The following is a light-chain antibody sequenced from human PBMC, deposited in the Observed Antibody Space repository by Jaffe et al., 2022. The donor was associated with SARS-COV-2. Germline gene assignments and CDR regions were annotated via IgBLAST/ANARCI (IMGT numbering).Light chain of an antibody. CDR3: QQYENWPPLT. V-gene: IGKV3-15*01. CDR2: DAS. CDR1: RSVNSN. Sequence: EIVMTQSPATLSVSPGERATLSCRASRSVNSNVAWYQQKPGQAPRLLIHDASTRATGIPARFSGSGSGTEFTLTISSLQSEDFAVYYCQQYENWPPLTFGGGTKVEIK. J-gene: IGKJ4*01.